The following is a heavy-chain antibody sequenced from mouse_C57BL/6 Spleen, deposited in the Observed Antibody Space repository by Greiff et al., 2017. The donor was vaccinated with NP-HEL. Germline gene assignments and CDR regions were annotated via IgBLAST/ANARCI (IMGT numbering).Heavy chain of an antibody. CDR3: ARERAPYYYGSSEYYYAMDY. Sequence: QVQLQQSGAELARPGASVKLSCKASGYTFTSYGISWVKQRTGQGLEWIGEIYPRSGNTYYNEKCKGKATLTADKSSSTAYMELRSLTSEDSAVYFCARERAPYYYGSSEYYYAMDYWGQGTSVTVSS. CDR2: IYPRSGNT. D-gene: IGHD1-1*01. CDR1: GYTFTSYG. V-gene: IGHV1-81*01. J-gene: IGHJ4*01.